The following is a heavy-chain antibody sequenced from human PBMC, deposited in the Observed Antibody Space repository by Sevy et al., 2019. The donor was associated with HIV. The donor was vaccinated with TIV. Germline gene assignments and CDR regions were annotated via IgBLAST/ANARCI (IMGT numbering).Heavy chain of an antibody. Sequence: GGSLRLSCAASGFTFSSYWMSWVRQAPGKGLEWVATMKQDGSEKYYVDSVKGRFTISRDNAKHSLYLQMNSLRAEDTAVYYCARGGIRGGWYPGAFDIWGQGTMVTVSS. J-gene: IGHJ3*02. V-gene: IGHV3-7*01. CDR3: ARGGIRGGWYPGAFDI. CDR1: GFTFSSYW. CDR2: MKQDGSEK. D-gene: IGHD6-19*01.